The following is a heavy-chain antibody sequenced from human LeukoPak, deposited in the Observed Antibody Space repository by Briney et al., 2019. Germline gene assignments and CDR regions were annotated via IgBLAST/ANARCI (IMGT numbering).Heavy chain of an antibody. Sequence: SSETLSLTCTVSGGSVSSGSYYWTWIRQPPGKGLEWIGYIYYSGGTNYNPSLKSRVTISVDTSKNQFSLKLSSVTAADTAVYYCACLSSNGRRAFDIWGQGTMVTVSS. CDR2: IYYSGGT. D-gene: IGHD2-8*01. CDR1: GGSVSSGSYY. V-gene: IGHV4-61*01. J-gene: IGHJ3*02. CDR3: ACLSSNGRRAFDI.